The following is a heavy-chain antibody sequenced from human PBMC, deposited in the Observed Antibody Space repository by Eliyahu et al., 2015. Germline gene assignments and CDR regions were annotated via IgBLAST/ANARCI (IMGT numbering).Heavy chain of an antibody. Sequence: EVQLSESGGGLVQPGGSLRLSCAASGFPFSXYXXTWVRQAPAKGLGWVAGISGSGGSTYYADSVKGRVTISRDNSKNTLSLRMKNMRDEDTAVYYCAKVTTDFWSGSSPLDAFDIWGQGTTVNVSS. CDR2: ISGSGGST. CDR3: AKVTTDFWSGSSPLDAFDI. CDR1: GFPFSXYX. J-gene: IGHJ3*02. V-gene: IGHV3-23*01. D-gene: IGHD3-3*01.